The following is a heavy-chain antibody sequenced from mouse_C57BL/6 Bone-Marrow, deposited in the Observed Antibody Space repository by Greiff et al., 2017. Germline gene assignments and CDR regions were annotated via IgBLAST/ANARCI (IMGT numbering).Heavy chain of an antibody. D-gene: IGHD4-1*01. V-gene: IGHV1-52*01. CDR3: ARSAPNWDFDY. CDR2: IDPSDSET. J-gene: IGHJ2*01. Sequence: QVQLQQPGAELVRPGSSVKLSCKASGYTFTSYWMHWVKQRPIQGLEWIGNIDPSDSETHYNQKFKDKAPLTVDKSSSTAYMQLSSLTSEDSAVYYCARSAPNWDFDYWGQGTTLTVSS. CDR1: GYTFTSYW.